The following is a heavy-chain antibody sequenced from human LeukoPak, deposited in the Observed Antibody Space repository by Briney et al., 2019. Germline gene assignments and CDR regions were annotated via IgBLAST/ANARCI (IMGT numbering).Heavy chain of an antibody. D-gene: IGHD3-22*01. CDR2: ISYDGSNQ. CDR1: GFAFSTFA. J-gene: IGHJ4*02. V-gene: IGHV3-30*01. CDR3: ARWSYFHDSSGYFFDK. Sequence: GRSLRLSCPVSGFAFSTFAMHWVRQAPGKGLEGVAVISYDGSNQYYADSVKGRFTISRDNSKTTLYVQMNSLRAEDTAVYYCARWSYFHDSSGYFFDKWGQGTLVTVSS.